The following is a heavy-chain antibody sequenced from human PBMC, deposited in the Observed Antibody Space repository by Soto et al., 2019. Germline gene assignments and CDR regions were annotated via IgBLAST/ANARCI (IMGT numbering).Heavy chain of an antibody. V-gene: IGHV4-34*01. CDR2: INHSGST. J-gene: IGHJ6*03. CDR1: GGSFSGYY. Sequence: SETLSLTCAVYGGSFSGYYWSWIRQPPGKGLEWIGVINHSGSTNYNPSLKSRVTISVDTSKNQFSLKLSSVTAADTAVYYCARLRGGQLGLYYYYYYMDVWGKGTTVTVSS. D-gene: IGHD6-6*01. CDR3: ARLRGGQLGLYYYYYYMDV.